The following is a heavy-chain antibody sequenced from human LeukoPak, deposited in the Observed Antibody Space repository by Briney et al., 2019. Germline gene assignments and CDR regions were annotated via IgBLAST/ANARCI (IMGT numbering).Heavy chain of an antibody. Sequence: PGGSLRLSCAASGFTFSSYSMNWVRQAPGKGLEWVSVIYSGGSTYYADSVKGRFTISRDNSKNTLYLQMNSLRAEDTAVYYCASYGDYGAYFDYWGQGTLVTVSS. CDR2: IYSGGST. V-gene: IGHV3-66*01. CDR3: ASYGDYGAYFDY. J-gene: IGHJ4*02. D-gene: IGHD4-17*01. CDR1: GFTFSSYS.